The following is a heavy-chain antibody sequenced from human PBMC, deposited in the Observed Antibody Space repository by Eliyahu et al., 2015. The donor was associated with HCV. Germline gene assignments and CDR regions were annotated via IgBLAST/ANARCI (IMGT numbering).Heavy chain of an antibody. CDR2: IXPNSGGT. D-gene: IGHD5-18*01. Sequence: QVQLVQSGAEVKKPGASGRVSCKASGYTFTDYNTPWVRQAPGXGLEWMGRIXPNSGGTNYAQKFQGRVTMTRDTSISTAYMELSSLRSDDTAVYYCARGHNYGXEYWGQGTLVTVSS. J-gene: IGHJ4*02. V-gene: IGHV1-2*06. CDR3: ARGHNYGXEY. CDR1: GYTFTDYN.